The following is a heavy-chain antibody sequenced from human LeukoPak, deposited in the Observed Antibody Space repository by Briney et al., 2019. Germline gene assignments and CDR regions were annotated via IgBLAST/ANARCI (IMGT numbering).Heavy chain of an antibody. D-gene: IGHD3-10*01. Sequence: PGESLRLSCAASGFTFTTYWMSWVRQAPGEGLEWVANINQDGSEKYFVDSVKGRFTISRDNAKNSLYLQMNSLRVEDTAVYYCAKVAKYYYGSETYYFFEHWGQGTPVTASS. CDR1: GFTFTTYW. CDR3: AKVAKYYYGSETYYFFEH. J-gene: IGHJ4*02. CDR2: INQDGSEK. V-gene: IGHV3-7*01.